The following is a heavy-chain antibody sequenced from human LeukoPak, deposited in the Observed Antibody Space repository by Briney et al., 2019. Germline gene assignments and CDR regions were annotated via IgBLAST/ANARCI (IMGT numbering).Heavy chain of an antibody. D-gene: IGHD3-10*01. J-gene: IGHJ4*02. CDR3: ARDGSGSSYDY. CDR1: GGTFSSYA. V-gene: IGHV1-69*04. Sequence: SVKVSCKASGGTFSSYAISWVRQAPGQGLEWMGRIIPILGIANYAQKFQGRVTITADKSTSTAYMELSSLRSEDTAVYYCARDGSGSSYDYWGQGTLVTVSS. CDR2: IIPILGIA.